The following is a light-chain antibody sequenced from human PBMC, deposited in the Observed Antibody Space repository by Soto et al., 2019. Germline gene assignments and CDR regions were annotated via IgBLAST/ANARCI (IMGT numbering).Light chain of an antibody. CDR1: QSISSW. CDR3: QQYNSYSSWT. Sequence: DIQVTHSPSTLSASVGDRATITCHSSQSISSWLAWYQQKPGKAPKLLIYKASSLESGVTSRFSGSGYGTEFTLTISSLQPDDFATYCCQQYNSYSSWTFGQGTKVDIK. CDR2: KAS. V-gene: IGKV1-5*03. J-gene: IGKJ1*01.